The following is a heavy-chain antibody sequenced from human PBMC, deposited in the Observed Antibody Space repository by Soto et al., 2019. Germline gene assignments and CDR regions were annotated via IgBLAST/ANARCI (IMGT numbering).Heavy chain of an antibody. Sequence: GSLRLSCAASGFTFSNYGIHWVRQAPGKGLEWVAVISNDGSDKYYADSVKGRFTISRDNSKNTLYLQMNSLRGEDTAVYYCAKDGDPDYWGQGTLVTVSS. CDR3: AKDGDPDY. V-gene: IGHV3-30*18. CDR2: ISNDGSDK. CDR1: GFTFSNYG. D-gene: IGHD3-10*01. J-gene: IGHJ4*02.